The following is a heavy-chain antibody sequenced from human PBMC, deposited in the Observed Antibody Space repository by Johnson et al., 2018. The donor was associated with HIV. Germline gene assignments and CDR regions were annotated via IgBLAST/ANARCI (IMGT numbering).Heavy chain of an antibody. CDR1: GFSFDDYD. CDR2: INWNGGRT. Sequence: VQLVDSGGCVLRPGGSLRLSCAASGFSFDDYDMSWVRQAPGKGLEWVSGINWNGGRTGYADSVNGRFTISRENVNSSLYLQMNSLRAEDTALYYCARQHSYDSSGQGGGLDVWGQGTMVTVSS. J-gene: IGHJ3*01. V-gene: IGHV3-20*04. D-gene: IGHD3-22*01. CDR3: ARQHSYDSSGQGGGLDV.